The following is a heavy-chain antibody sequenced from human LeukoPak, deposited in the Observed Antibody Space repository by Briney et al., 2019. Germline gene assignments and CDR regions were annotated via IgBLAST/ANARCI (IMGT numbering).Heavy chain of an antibody. CDR2: INHSGST. J-gene: IGHJ5*02. CDR3: ARGDYYGSGNDFRFDP. CDR1: GGSFSGYY. Sequence: KPSETLSLTCAVYGGSFSGYYWSWIRQPPGKGLEWIGEINHSGSTNYNPSLKSRVTISVDTSKNQLSLKLSSVTAADTAVYYCARGDYYGSGNDFRFDPWGQGTLVTVSS. V-gene: IGHV4-34*01. D-gene: IGHD3-10*01.